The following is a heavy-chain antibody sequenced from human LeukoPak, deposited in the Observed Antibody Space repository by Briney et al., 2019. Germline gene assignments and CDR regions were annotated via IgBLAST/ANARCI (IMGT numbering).Heavy chain of an antibody. D-gene: IGHD6-19*01. CDR1: RYTFTGYY. CDR2: INPNSGGT. CDR3: ASTGYSSGWYNWFDP. J-gene: IGHJ5*02. Sequence: ASVKVSCKASRYTFTGYYMHWVRQAPGQGLEWMGRINPNSGGTNYAQKFQGRVTMTRDTSISTAYMELSRLRSDDTAVYYCASTGYSSGWYNWFDPWGQGTLVTVSS. V-gene: IGHV1-2*06.